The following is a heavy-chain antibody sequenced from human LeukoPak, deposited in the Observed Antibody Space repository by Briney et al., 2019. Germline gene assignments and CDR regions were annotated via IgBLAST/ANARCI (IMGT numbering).Heavy chain of an antibody. V-gene: IGHV3-30*02. CDR2: IWYGGSNK. Sequence: GGSLRLSCAASGFTFSSYGMHWVRQAPGKGLEWVAVIWYGGSNKYYADSVKGRFTISRDNSKNTLYLQMNSLRAEDTAVYYCAKGGNVSGPGSSSDYFDYWGQGTLVTVSS. D-gene: IGHD6-6*01. CDR1: GFTFSSYG. CDR3: AKGGNVSGPGSSSDYFDY. J-gene: IGHJ4*02.